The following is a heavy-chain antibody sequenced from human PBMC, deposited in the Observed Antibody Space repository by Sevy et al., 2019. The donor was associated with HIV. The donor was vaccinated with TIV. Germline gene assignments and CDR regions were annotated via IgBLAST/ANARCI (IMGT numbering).Heavy chain of an antibody. V-gene: IGHV4-39*01. CDR2: MYYSGST. J-gene: IGHJ4*02. CDR1: GGSISSSGSY. D-gene: IGHD3-10*01. CDR3: ARHRDYVTMVRGIDQ. Sequence: SDTLSLTCTVSGGSISSSGSYWGWIRQPPGKGLEWIGSMYYSGSTYHSPSLKTRITISVDTSKNQFSLRLSSVIAADTAVYYCARHRDYVTMVRGIDQWGQGTLVTVSS.